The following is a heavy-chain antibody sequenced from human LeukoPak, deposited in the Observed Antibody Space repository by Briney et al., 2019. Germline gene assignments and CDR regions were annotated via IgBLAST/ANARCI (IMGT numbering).Heavy chain of an antibody. CDR3: ASPLEYYDSSGYYYY. CDR1: GFTVSSNY. CDR2: IYSGGST. Sequence: PGGSLRLSCAASGFTVSSNYMSWVRQAPGKGLEWVSVIYSGGSTYYADSVKGRFTISRDNSKNTLYLQMNSLRAEDTAVYYCASPLEYYDSSGYYYYWGQGTLVTVSS. D-gene: IGHD3-22*01. V-gene: IGHV3-66*01. J-gene: IGHJ4*02.